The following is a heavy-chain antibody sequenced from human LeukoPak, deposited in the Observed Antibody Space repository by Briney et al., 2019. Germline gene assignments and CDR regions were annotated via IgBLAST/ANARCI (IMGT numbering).Heavy chain of an antibody. CDR1: GFTFSSYS. D-gene: IGHD3-22*01. J-gene: IGHJ4*02. Sequence: PRGSLRLSCAASGFTFSSYSMKCVREAPGKGLEWVSSISSSSSYIYYADSVKGRFTISRDNAKNSLYLQMNSLRAEDAAVYYCARAVNYYDSSGYQYWGQGTLVTVSS. CDR3: ARAVNYYDSSGYQY. V-gene: IGHV3-21*01. CDR2: ISSSSSYI.